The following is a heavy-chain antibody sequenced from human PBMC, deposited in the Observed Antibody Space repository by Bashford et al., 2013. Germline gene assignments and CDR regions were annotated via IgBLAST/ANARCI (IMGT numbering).Heavy chain of an antibody. CDR1: GFTFGDYA. J-gene: IGHJ6*02. Sequence: GSLRLSCTTSGFTFGDYALSWFRQAPGKGLEWLGHSKNGAYSFTTEYAASVQGRFTLSRDISQNSLHLQMNSLKTEDTAVYYCVRGGTTIFGSRRYYLGMDVWGPGTTVTVSS. CDR2: SKNGAYSFTT. V-gene: IGHV3-72*01. D-gene: IGHD3-3*01. CDR3: VRGGTTIFGSRRYYLGMDV.